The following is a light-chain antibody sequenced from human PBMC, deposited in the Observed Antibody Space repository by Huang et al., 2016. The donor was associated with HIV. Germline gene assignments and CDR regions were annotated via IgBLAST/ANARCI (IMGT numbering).Light chain of an antibody. CDR1: QSVGSN. CDR3: QQRSNWALT. Sequence: EVVLTQSPATLSLSPGERATLSCRASQSVGSNLVWYQQRPGQAPRLLIYDASNRATGIPARFSGSGSGTDFTLTISSLESEDFAVYYCQQRSNWALTFGGGTKVEIK. CDR2: DAS. V-gene: IGKV3-11*01. J-gene: IGKJ4*01.